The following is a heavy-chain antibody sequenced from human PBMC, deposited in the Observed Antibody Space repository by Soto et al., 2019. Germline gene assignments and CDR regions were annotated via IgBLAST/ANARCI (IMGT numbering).Heavy chain of an antibody. D-gene: IGHD3-3*01. J-gene: IGHJ6*02. CDR2: IRSKAYGGTT. CDR3: TPAPTSSDFWSGSSAALYGMDV. Sequence: GGSLRLSCTAAGFTFGDYAMSWVRQAPGKGLEWGGFIRSKAYGGTTEYAASVKGRFTISRDDSKSIAYLQMNSLKTEDTAVYYCTPAPTSSDFWSGSSAALYGMDVWGQGTTVTVSS. CDR1: GFTFGDYA. V-gene: IGHV3-49*04.